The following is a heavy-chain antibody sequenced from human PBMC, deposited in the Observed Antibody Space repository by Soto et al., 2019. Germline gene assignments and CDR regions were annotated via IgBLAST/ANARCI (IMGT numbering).Heavy chain of an antibody. D-gene: IGHD2-8*01. CDR2: ISGYNGDT. J-gene: IGHJ6*02. CDR1: GYTFTRYG. CDR3: AKNGQPPYYYYGLDV. V-gene: IGHV1-18*01. Sequence: QGHLVQSEAEVKKPGASVQVSCKASGYTFTRYGISWVRQAPGQGLEWMGWISGYNGDTNYAQKFQDRVSMTIDTSTGTAYMELRSLTSDDTAIYYCAKNGQPPYYYYGLDVWGQGTKVTVSS.